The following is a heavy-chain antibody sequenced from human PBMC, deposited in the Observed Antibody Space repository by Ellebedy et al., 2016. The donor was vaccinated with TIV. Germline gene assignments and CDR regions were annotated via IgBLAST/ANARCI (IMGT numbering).Heavy chain of an antibody. CDR1: GYTFIGYY. Sequence: AASVKVSCKASGYTFIGYYIHWVRQAPGQGLEWMGWIDPNTGGTEYVQKFEGRVTMSRDTSINTAHLELSSLRSDDTAVYYCARGGEAVPGDQGENWFDTWGQGTLVTVSS. CDR3: ARGGEAVPGDQGENWFDT. V-gene: IGHV1-2*02. J-gene: IGHJ5*02. D-gene: IGHD6-19*01. CDR2: IDPNTGGT.